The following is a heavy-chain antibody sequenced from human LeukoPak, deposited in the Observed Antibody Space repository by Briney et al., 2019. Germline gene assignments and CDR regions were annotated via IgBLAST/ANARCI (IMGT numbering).Heavy chain of an antibody. V-gene: IGHV3-21*01. Sequence: PGGSLRLSCAASGFTFSSYSTNWVRQAPGKGLEWVSSISSSSSYIYYADSVKGRFTISRDNAKNSLYLQMNSLRAEDTAVYYCARDCPLDYYDSSGYYVSSAFDIWGQGTMVTVSS. J-gene: IGHJ3*02. CDR3: ARDCPLDYYDSSGYYVSSAFDI. CDR2: ISSSSSYI. D-gene: IGHD3-22*01. CDR1: GFTFSSYS.